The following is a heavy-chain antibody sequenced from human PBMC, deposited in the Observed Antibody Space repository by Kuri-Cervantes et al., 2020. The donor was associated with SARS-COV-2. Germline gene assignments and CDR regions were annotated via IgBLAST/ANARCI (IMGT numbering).Heavy chain of an antibody. V-gene: IGHV3-23*03. Sequence: GESLKISCAASGFTFSGSAMHWVRQAPGKGLEWVSFIDNAASNTYYADFVKGRFTISRDSSTNMVSLQMNSLRGDDTAVYYCAKDLYESGGYTWAYWGQGTRVTVSS. D-gene: IGHD3-22*01. J-gene: IGHJ4*02. CDR2: IDNAASNT. CDR3: AKDLYESGGYTWAY. CDR1: GFTFSGSA.